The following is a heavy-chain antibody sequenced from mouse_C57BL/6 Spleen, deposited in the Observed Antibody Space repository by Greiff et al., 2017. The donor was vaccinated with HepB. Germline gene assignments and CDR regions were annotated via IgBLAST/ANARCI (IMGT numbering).Heavy chain of an antibody. V-gene: IGHV3-6*01. CDR3: ARGIYYGNPWFAY. Sequence: EVQRVESGPGLVKPSQSLSLTCSVTGYSITSGYYWNWIRQFPGNKLEWMGYISYDGSNNYNPSLKNRISITRDTSKNQFFLKLNSVTTEDTATYYCARGIYYGNPWFAYWGQGTLVTVSA. D-gene: IGHD2-1*01. CDR2: ISYDGSN. J-gene: IGHJ3*01. CDR1: GYSITSGYY.